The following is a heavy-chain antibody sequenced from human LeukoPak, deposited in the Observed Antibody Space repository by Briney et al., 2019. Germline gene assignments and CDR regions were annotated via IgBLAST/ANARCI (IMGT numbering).Heavy chain of an antibody. J-gene: IGHJ5*02. Sequence: GGSLRLSRAASGFTFDDYAMHWVRQAPGKGLEWVSGISWNSGSIGYADSVKGRFTISRDNAKNSLYLQMNSLRAEDTALYYCAKDGHCSSTSCQGWFDPWGQGTLVTVSS. CDR3: AKDGHCSSTSCQGWFDP. CDR1: GFTFDDYA. CDR2: ISWNSGSI. D-gene: IGHD2-2*01. V-gene: IGHV3-9*01.